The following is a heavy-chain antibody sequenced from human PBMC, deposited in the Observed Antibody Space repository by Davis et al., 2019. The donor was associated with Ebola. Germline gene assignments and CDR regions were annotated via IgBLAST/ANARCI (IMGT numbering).Heavy chain of an antibody. CDR1: GGSISSYY. V-gene: IGHV4-34*01. CDR3: ARGERWYCSGGSCYSGSWFDP. Sequence: MPSETLSLTCTVPGGSISSYYWSWIRQPPGKGLEWIGEINHSGSTNYNPSLKSRVTISVDTSKNQFSLKLSSVTAADTAVYYCARGERWYCSGGSCYSGSWFDPWGQGTLVTVSS. D-gene: IGHD2-15*01. CDR2: INHSGST. J-gene: IGHJ5*02.